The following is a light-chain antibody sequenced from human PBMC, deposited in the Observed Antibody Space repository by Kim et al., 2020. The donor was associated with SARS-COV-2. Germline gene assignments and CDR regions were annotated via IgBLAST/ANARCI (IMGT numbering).Light chain of an antibody. Sequence: QRVTSSCSGSTPIIGSDDVYWYQQLPGTAPKLLIYRNTKRPSGVPDRFSGSKSGTSASLAISGLRSEDEADYYCATWDDTLSGPGVFGGGTQLTVL. V-gene: IGLV1-47*01. CDR1: TPIIGSDD. CDR2: RNT. J-gene: IGLJ3*02. CDR3: ATWDDTLSGPGV.